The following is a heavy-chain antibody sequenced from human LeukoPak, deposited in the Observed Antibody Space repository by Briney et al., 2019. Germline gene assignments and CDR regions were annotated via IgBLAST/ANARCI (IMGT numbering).Heavy chain of an antibody. CDR2: IKEDGSDK. D-gene: IGHD3-10*01. Sequence: GGSLRLSCVVSGFTFSSYSMTWVRQAPGKGLEWVATIKEDGSDKHYVDSVRGRFTISRDNAENSLYLQMNSLRAEDTALYYCVRDGIRDIPGVITIRYDYWGQGTLVTVSS. J-gene: IGHJ4*02. CDR1: GFTFSSYS. V-gene: IGHV3-7*05. CDR3: VRDGIRDIPGVITIRYDY.